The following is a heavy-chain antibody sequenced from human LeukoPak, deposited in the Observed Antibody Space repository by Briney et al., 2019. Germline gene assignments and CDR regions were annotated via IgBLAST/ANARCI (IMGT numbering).Heavy chain of an antibody. J-gene: IGHJ6*02. CDR2: ISAYNGNT. V-gene: IGHV1-18*01. D-gene: IGHD6-6*01. CDR1: GYTFTSYG. Sequence: GASVKVSCKASGYTFTSYGISWVRQAPGQGLEWTGWISAYNGNTNYAQKLQGRVTMTTDTSTSTAYMELRSLRSDDTAVYYCARDEQIAARPSFYYYYGMDVWGQGTTVTVSS. CDR3: ARDEQIAARPSFYYYYGMDV.